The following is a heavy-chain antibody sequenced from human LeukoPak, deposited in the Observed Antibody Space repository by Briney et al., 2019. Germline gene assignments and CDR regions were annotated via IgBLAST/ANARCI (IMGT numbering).Heavy chain of an antibody. J-gene: IGHJ4*02. D-gene: IGHD2-2*01. Sequence: GGSLRLSCAASGFTFSSYSMNWVRQAPGKGLEWVSSISSSSSYIYYADSVKGRFTISRDNAKNSLYLQMSSLRAEDTAVYYCARSGSELLLHYWGQGTLVTVSS. CDR1: GFTFSSYS. CDR3: ARSGSELLLHY. CDR2: ISSSSSYI. V-gene: IGHV3-21*01.